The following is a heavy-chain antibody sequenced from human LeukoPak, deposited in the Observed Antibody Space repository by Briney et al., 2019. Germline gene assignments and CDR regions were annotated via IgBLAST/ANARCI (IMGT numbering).Heavy chain of an antibody. D-gene: IGHD5-18*01. CDR1: GGSISSSSYY. CDR3: ARLSWMQLWTDIDY. J-gene: IGHJ4*02. Sequence: SETLSLTCTVSGGSISSSSYYWGWIRQPPGKGLEWVGSIYYSGSTYYNPSLKSRVTISVDTSKNQFSLKLSSVTAADTAVYYCARLSWMQLWTDIDYWGQGTLVTVSS. CDR2: IYYSGST. V-gene: IGHV4-39*01.